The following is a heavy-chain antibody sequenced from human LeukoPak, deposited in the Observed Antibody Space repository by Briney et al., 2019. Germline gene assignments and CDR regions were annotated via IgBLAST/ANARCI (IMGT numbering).Heavy chain of an antibody. Sequence: GGSLRLSCAASGFTFSSNAMSWVRQAPGKGLEWVSAISGSGGSTYYADSVKGRFTISRDNSKNTLYLQMNSLRAEDTAVYYCAKDPPLLWFGELLSSYFDYWGQGTLVTVSS. CDR3: AKDPPLLWFGELLSSYFDY. CDR2: ISGSGGST. D-gene: IGHD3-10*01. CDR1: GFTFSSNA. V-gene: IGHV3-23*01. J-gene: IGHJ4*02.